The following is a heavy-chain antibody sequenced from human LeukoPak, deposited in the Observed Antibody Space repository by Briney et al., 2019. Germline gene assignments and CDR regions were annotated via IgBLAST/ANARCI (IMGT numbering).Heavy chain of an antibody. CDR2: IYYSGST. V-gene: IGHV4-31*03. CDR3: ARSGWGPYFDY. CDR1: GGSISSGGYY. D-gene: IGHD3-16*01. Sequence: SETLSLTCTVSGGSISSGGYYWSWIRQHPGKGLEWIGYIYYSGSTYYNPSLKSRVTISVDTSKNQFSLKLSSVTAADTAVYYCARSGWGPYFDYWGQGTLVTVSS. J-gene: IGHJ4*02.